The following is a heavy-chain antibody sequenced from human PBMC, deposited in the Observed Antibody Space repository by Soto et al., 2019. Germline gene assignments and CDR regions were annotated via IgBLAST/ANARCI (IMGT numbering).Heavy chain of an antibody. CDR2: INPNSGGT. J-gene: IGHJ4*02. CDR1: GYTFTGYY. V-gene: IGHV1-2*04. Sequence: QVQLVQSGAEVKKPGASVKVSCKASGYTFTGYYMHWVRQAPGQGLEWMGWINPNSGGTNYAQKFQGWVTMTRDTSISTAYMELSMLRSDDTAVYYCARVTDILTGYDSYYFDYWGQGTLVTVSS. CDR3: ARVTDILTGYDSYYFDY. D-gene: IGHD3-9*01.